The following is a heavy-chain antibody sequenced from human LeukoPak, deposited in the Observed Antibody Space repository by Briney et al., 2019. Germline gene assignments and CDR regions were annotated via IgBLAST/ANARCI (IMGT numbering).Heavy chain of an antibody. J-gene: IGHJ4*02. D-gene: IGHD6-19*01. CDR1: GGSFSGYF. CDR2: IGHSGTT. V-gene: IGHV4-34*01. CDR3: ARGRVGRRFSGGWYKAPFDY. Sequence: SETLSLTCAVYGGSFSGYFWSWIRQPPGKGLEWIGEIGHSGTTNYNPSLKSRVTISVDTSKNQFSLKLNSVTAADTAVYYCARGRVGRRFSGGWYKAPFDYWGQGTLVTVSS.